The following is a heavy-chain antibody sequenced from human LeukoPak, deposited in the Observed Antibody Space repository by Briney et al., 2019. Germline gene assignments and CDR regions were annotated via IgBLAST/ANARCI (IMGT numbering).Heavy chain of an antibody. Sequence: SVKVSCKASGGIFSRYAISWVRQAPGQGLEWMGGIIPIFGTANYAQKFQGRVTITADESTSTAYMELSSLRSEDTAVYYCARGLLPPMQVWFDPWGQGTLVTVSS. D-gene: IGHD2-2*01. CDR2: IIPIFGTA. V-gene: IGHV1-69*13. J-gene: IGHJ5*02. CDR1: GGIFSRYA. CDR3: ARGLLPPMQVWFDP.